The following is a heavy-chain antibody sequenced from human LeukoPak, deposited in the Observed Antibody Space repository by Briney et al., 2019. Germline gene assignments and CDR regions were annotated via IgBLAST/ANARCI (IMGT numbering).Heavy chain of an antibody. CDR2: IVVGSGNT. J-gene: IGHJ2*01. CDR1: GFTFTSSA. Sequence: ASVKVSCKASGFTFTSSAMQWVRQARGQRLEWIGWIVVGSGNTNYAQKFQERVTITRDMSTSTAYMELSSLRSEDTAVYYCAATPTLYDSSGYWNDWYFDLWGRGTLVTVSS. V-gene: IGHV1-58*02. CDR3: AATPTLYDSSGYWNDWYFDL. D-gene: IGHD3-22*01.